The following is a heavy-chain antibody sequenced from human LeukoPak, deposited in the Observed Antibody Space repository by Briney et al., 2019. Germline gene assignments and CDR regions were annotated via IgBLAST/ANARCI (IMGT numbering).Heavy chain of an antibody. CDR2: ISSSSSYI. V-gene: IGHV3-21*01. Sequence: GGSLRLSCAASGFTFSSYSMNWVRQAPGKGLEWVSSISSSSSYIYYADSVKGRFTISRDNAKNSLYLQMNSLRAEDTAVYYYARLVVAAAYFDYWGQGTLVTVSS. D-gene: IGHD2-15*01. CDR3: ARLVVAAAYFDY. J-gene: IGHJ4*02. CDR1: GFTFSSYS.